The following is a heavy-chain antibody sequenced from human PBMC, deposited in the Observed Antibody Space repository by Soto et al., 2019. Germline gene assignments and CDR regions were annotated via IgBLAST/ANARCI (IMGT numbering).Heavy chain of an antibody. V-gene: IGHV3-15*01. CDR3: TTDRILWFGEATFAIDV. CDR2: IKSFSDGETT. CDR1: GFTFRNAW. Sequence: EVQLVESGGGLVKPGGPLTLSCEGSGFTFRNAWMSWVRQAPGKGLEWVGRIKSFSDGETTNYAVPVKGRFNISRDDSKNTLYLRRSSLKSVDTAVYYCTTDRILWFGEATFAIDVWGQGTTVTVSS. J-gene: IGHJ6*02. D-gene: IGHD3-10*01.